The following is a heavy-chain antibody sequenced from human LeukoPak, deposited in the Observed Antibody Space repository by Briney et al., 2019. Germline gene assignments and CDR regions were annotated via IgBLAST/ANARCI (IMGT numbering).Heavy chain of an antibody. Sequence: GGSLRLSCAASGFTFSSYAMSWVRQAPGKGLEWVSAISGSGGSTYYADSVKGRFTISRDNSKNTLYLQMNSLRAEDTAVYYCAKDPTMFRGVIRDYWGQGTLVTVSS. V-gene: IGHV3-23*01. D-gene: IGHD3-10*01. J-gene: IGHJ4*02. CDR1: GFTFSSYA. CDR3: AKDPTMFRGVIRDY. CDR2: ISGSGGST.